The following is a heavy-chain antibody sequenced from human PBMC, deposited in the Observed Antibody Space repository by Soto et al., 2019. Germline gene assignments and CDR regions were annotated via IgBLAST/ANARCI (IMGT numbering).Heavy chain of an antibody. CDR3: ARDYSGSYDY. CDR1: GGSISSDSYY. J-gene: IGHJ4*02. Sequence: SETLSLTCSVSGGSISSDSYYWGWIRQPPGKGLEWIGSIYHSGGTYYNPSLKSRVTISVDTSKNQFSLKLSPVTAADTAVYYCARDYSGSYDYWGQGTLVTVSS. V-gene: IGHV4-39*07. CDR2: IYHSGGT. D-gene: IGHD1-26*01.